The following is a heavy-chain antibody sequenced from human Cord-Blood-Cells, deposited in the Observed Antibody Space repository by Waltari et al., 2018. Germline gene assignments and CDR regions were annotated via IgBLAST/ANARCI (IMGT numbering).Heavy chain of an antibody. CDR3: AREGGPFDY. CDR2: MNPTRGNK. V-gene: IGHV1-8*01. CDR1: GYTFTSYD. J-gene: IGHJ4*02. Sequence: QVQLVQSGAEVTKPGASVKVSCKASGYTFTSYDINWVRQATGQGIEWMGWMNPTRGNKGYAQKFQGRVNMTRNTAISTAYMELSSLRSEDTAVYYCAREGGPFDYWGQGTLVTVSS.